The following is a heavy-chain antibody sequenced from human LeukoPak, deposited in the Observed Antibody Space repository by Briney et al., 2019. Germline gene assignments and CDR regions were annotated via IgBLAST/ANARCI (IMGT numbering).Heavy chain of an antibody. Sequence: GESLKISCKGSGYSFSSYWIGWVRHMPGKGLEWMGIIYPGDSDTRYSPSFQGQVTISADKSISTAYLQWSSLKASDTAMYYCARHLYGYSSGWYSPYDYWGQGTLVTVSS. D-gene: IGHD6-19*01. CDR1: GYSFSSYW. CDR3: ARHLYGYSSGWYSPYDY. J-gene: IGHJ4*02. V-gene: IGHV5-51*01. CDR2: IYPGDSDT.